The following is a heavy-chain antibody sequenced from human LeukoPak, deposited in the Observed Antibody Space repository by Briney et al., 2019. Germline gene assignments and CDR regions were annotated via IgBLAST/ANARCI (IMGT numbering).Heavy chain of an antibody. CDR3: AAAPLIRDDFGVVINIHLGEY. Sequence: PSETLSLTCTVSGGSISNYYWSWIREPPGKGLVWIGYMYYSGSTNYNPYLKSRATISVDTSKNQFSLKLSSVTAADTAVYYCAAAPLIRDDFGVVINIHLGEYWGQGTLVTVSS. D-gene: IGHD3-3*01. J-gene: IGHJ4*02. V-gene: IGHV4-59*08. CDR2: MYYSGST. CDR1: GGSISNYY.